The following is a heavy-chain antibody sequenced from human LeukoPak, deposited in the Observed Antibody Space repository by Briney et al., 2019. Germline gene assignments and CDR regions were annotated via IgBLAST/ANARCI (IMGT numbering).Heavy chain of an antibody. CDR1: GFTFSSYW. V-gene: IGHV3-30-3*01. Sequence: GGSLRLSCAASGFTFSSYWMSWVRQAPGKGLEWVAVISYDGSNKYYADSVKGRFTISRNNSKNTLYLQMNSLRAEDTAVYYCARSLSDYGDYGKWVYWGQGTLVTVSS. D-gene: IGHD4-17*01. CDR3: ARSLSDYGDYGKWVY. J-gene: IGHJ4*02. CDR2: ISYDGSNK.